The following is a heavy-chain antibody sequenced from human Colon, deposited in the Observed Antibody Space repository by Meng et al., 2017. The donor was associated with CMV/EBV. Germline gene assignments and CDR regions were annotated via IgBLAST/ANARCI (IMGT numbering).Heavy chain of an antibody. CDR2: ISSSGSTI. CDR1: GCTFSDYY. CDR3: ARCEGDPDRGVAGTLVDY. D-gene: IGHD6-19*01. Sequence: GESLKISCAAPGCTFSDYYMSWIRQAPGKGLEWVSYISSSGSTIYYADSVKGRFTISRDNAKNSLYLQMNSLRAEDTAVYYCARCEGDPDRGVAGTLVDYWGQGTLVTVSS. J-gene: IGHJ4*02. V-gene: IGHV3-11*01.